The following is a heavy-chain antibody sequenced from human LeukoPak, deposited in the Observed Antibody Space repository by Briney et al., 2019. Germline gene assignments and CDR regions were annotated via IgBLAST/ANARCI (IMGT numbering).Heavy chain of an antibody. Sequence: GGSLRLSCAASGFTVSSNFMSWVRQAPGKGLEWVSVIFGGGSTYYADSVKGRFTISRDTSKNTLHLQMNSLRADDTAVYYCARDSLRFCISTSCYRFDFWGQGTLVTVSS. CDR1: GFTVSSNF. CDR3: ARDSLRFCISTSCYRFDF. J-gene: IGHJ5*01. V-gene: IGHV3-53*01. CDR2: IFGGGST. D-gene: IGHD2-2*01.